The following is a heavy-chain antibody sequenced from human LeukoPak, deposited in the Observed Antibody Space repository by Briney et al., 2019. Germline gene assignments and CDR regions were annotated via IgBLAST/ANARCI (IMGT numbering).Heavy chain of an antibody. J-gene: IGHJ4*02. CDR1: GFTFSSYA. CDR3: ARGRFGGYDLHDY. Sequence: GGSLRLSCAASGFTFSSYAMHRVRQAPGKGLEWVAVISFDGSNKYYADSVKGRFTISRDNSKNTLFLQMISLTAEDTAVYYCARGRFGGYDLHDYWGQGTRVTVSS. V-gene: IGHV3-30*04. D-gene: IGHD5-12*01. CDR2: ISFDGSNK.